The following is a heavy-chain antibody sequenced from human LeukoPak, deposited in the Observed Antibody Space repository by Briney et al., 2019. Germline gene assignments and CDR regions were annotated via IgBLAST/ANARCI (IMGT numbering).Heavy chain of an antibody. CDR1: GFVFSNSW. D-gene: IGHD1-26*01. Sequence: GGSLRLSCAASGFVFSNSWMGWVRLAPGKGLEWVANIKEDGSETYYVDSVKGRFTISRDNAKNSLDLQMNSLRDEDTAVYYCARYSGSSGDYFDYWGQGTLVTVSS. V-gene: IGHV3-7*01. J-gene: IGHJ4*02. CDR2: IKEDGSET. CDR3: ARYSGSSGDYFDY.